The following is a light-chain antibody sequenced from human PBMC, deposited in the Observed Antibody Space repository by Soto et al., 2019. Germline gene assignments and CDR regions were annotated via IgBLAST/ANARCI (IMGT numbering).Light chain of an antibody. J-gene: IGLJ3*02. Sequence: QSALTQPRSVSGSPGQSVTVSCTGTSSDVGVYNYVSWYQQHPGKVPKLIIYDVSTRPSGVPDRFSGSKSGNTASLTISGLQAEDEADYYCCSYAGSYTLVFGGGTKVTVL. CDR2: DVS. V-gene: IGLV2-11*01. CDR1: SSDVGVYNY. CDR3: CSYAGSYTLV.